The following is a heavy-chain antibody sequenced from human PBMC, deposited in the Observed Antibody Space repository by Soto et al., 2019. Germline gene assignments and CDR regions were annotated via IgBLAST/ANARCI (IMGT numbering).Heavy chain of an antibody. CDR2: IWYDGSNK. J-gene: IGHJ6*02. CDR3: AKDLTYSSGWYAASYYGMDV. D-gene: IGHD6-19*01. V-gene: IGHV3-30*02. Sequence: PGGSLRLSCAASGFTFSSYGMHWVRQAPGKGLEWVAVIWYDGSNKYYADSVKGRFTISRDNSKNTLYLQMNSLRAEDTAVYYCAKDLTYSSGWYAASYYGMDVWGQGTTVTVSS. CDR1: GFTFSSYG.